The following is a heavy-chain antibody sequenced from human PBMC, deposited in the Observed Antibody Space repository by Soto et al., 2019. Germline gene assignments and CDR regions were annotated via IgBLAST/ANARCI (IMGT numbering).Heavy chain of an antibody. V-gene: IGHV1-3*01. CDR2: INAGNGNT. Sequence: ASVKVSCKASGGTFSIYSISWVRQAPGQRLEWMGWINAGNGNTKYSQKFQGRVTITRDTSASTAYMELSSLRSEDTAVYYCARVGPPDDPWGQGTLVTVSS. J-gene: IGHJ5*02. CDR1: GGTFSIYS. CDR3: ARVGPPDDP.